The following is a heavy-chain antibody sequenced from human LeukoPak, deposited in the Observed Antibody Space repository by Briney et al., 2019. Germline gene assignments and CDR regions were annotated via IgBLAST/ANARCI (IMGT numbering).Heavy chain of an antibody. CDR3: ARVPVVAAPGVYYYYGMDV. D-gene: IGHD2-15*01. J-gene: IGHJ6*02. CDR2: IYYSGST. V-gene: IGHV4-31*03. Sequence: SETLSLTCTVSGGSISSGGYYWSWIRQHPGKGLEWIGYIYYSGSTYYNPSLKSRVTISVDTSKNQFSLKLSSVTAADTAVYYCARVPVVAAPGVYYYYGMDVWGQGTTVTVSS. CDR1: GGSISSGGYY.